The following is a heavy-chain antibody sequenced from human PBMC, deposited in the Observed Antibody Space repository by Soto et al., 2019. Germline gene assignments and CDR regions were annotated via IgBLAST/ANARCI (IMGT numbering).Heavy chain of an antibody. CDR1: GFTYSSDR. J-gene: IGHJ4*02. D-gene: IGHD3-16*02. CDR3: AKEISYDDVWGSYRSDY. V-gene: IGHV3-23*01. CDR2: ISGRGGST. Sequence: GGFERHSGAACGFTYSSDRMSLVRQAPWQWLEWVSAISGRGGSTYYADSVKGRFTLSRDNSKNTLDLQMNSLRAEDTAVYSCAKEISYDDVWGSYRSDYWGQGTL.